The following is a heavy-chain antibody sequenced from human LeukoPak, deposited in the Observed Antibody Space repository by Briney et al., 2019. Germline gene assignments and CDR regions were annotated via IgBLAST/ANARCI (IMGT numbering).Heavy chain of an antibody. V-gene: IGHV1-8*03. Sequence: PEASVKVSCEASGYTFTSYDINWVRQATGQGLEWMGWMNPNSGNTGYAQKFQGRVTITRNTSISTAYMELSSLRSEDTAVYYCARYCSSTSCSDAFDIWGQGTMVTVSS. J-gene: IGHJ3*02. CDR2: MNPNSGNT. D-gene: IGHD2-2*01. CDR3: ARYCSSTSCSDAFDI. CDR1: GYTFTSYD.